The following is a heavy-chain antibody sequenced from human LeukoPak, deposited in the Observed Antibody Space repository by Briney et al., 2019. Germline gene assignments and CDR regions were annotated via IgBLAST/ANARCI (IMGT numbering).Heavy chain of an antibody. D-gene: IGHD4-17*01. Sequence: ASVKVSCKASGYTFTGYYMHWVRQAPGQGLEWMGRINPNSGGTNYAQKFQDRVTMTRDTSISTAYMELSRLRSDDTAVYYCARISYYGDYEDYWGQGTLVTVSS. CDR3: ARISYYGDYEDY. V-gene: IGHV1-2*06. CDR2: INPNSGGT. CDR1: GYTFTGYY. J-gene: IGHJ4*02.